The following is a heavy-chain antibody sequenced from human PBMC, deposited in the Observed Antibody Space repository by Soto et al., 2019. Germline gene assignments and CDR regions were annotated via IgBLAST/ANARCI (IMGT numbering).Heavy chain of an antibody. V-gene: IGHV3-30-3*01. CDR1: GFTFSSYA. CDR3: ARAPHGDYPP. CDR2: ISYDGSNK. D-gene: IGHD4-17*01. J-gene: IGHJ5*02. Sequence: QVQLVESGGGVVQPGRSLRLSCAASGFTFSSYAMHWVRQAPGKGLEWVAVISYDGSNKYYADSVKGRFTISRDNSKNTLYLQMNSLRAEDTAVYYCARAPHGDYPPWGQGTLVTVSS.